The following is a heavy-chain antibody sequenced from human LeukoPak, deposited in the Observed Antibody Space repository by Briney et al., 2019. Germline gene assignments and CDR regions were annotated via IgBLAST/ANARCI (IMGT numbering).Heavy chain of an antibody. J-gene: IGHJ5*02. Sequence: ASVKVSCKASGYTFTSYAMHWVRQAPGQRLEWMGWINAGNGNTKYSQKFQGRVTMTEDTSTDTAYMELSSLRSEDTAVYYCATDRYYDSSGYYDHWGQGTLVTVSS. D-gene: IGHD3-22*01. V-gene: IGHV1-3*01. CDR2: INAGNGNT. CDR3: ATDRYYDSSGYYDH. CDR1: GYTFTSYA.